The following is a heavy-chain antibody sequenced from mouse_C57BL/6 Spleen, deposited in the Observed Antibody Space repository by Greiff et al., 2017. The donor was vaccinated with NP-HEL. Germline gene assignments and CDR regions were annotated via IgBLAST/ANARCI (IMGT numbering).Heavy chain of an antibody. V-gene: IGHV5-12*01. CDR1: GFTFSDYY. Sequence: EVKLVESGGGLVQPGGSLKLSCAASGFTFSDYYMYWVRQTPEKRLEWVAYISNGGGSTYYPDTVKGRFTISRDNAKNTLYLQMSRLKSEDTDMYYCARRGIYDYDENYAMDYWGQGTSVTVSS. D-gene: IGHD2-4*01. J-gene: IGHJ4*01. CDR3: ARRGIYDYDENYAMDY. CDR2: ISNGGGST.